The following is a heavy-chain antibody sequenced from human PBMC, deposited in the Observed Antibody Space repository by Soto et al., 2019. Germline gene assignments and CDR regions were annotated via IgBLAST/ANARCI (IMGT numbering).Heavy chain of an antibody. CDR2: IWYDESNE. Sequence: GGSLRLSCAASGFTVSSYGMHWVRQAPGKGLEWVAVIWYDESNEYYADSVKGRFIIFRDNSKNTLYLQMNSLSAEDTAVYYCARDQTLGVAAADYWGPGTLVTV. D-gene: IGHD6-13*01. V-gene: IGHV3-33*01. CDR3: ARDQTLGVAAADY. CDR1: GFTVSSYG. J-gene: IGHJ4*02.